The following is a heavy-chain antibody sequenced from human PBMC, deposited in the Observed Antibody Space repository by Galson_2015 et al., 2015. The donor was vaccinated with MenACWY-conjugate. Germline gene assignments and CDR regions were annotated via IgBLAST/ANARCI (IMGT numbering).Heavy chain of an antibody. Sequence: SETLSLTCTVPGGPISSSDYYWGWIRQPPGKGPEWIASLYYNGDTYFNPSLKTRVTVSVDTSNNQFSLKLNSVTAADTAVYYCARHLTVISPYFDLWGRGTLVTVSS. D-gene: IGHD2-21*01. CDR1: GGPISSSDYY. CDR3: ARHLTVISPYFDL. J-gene: IGHJ2*01. V-gene: IGHV4-39*01. CDR2: LYYNGDT.